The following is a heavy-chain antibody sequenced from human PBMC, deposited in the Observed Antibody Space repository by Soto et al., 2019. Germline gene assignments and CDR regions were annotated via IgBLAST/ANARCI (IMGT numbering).Heavy chain of an antibody. CDR1: GYKFTNYW. J-gene: IGHJ6*02. CDR3: ARHYCSGGSCPPRVYDYYYYVMDV. Sequence: GESLKISCMGSGYKFTNYWIGWVCQMPGKGLEWMGIIYPGDSATRYSPSFQGQVTISADKSISTAYLQWSSLKASDTAIYYCARHYCSGGSCPPRVYDYYYYVMDVWGQGTTVTVSS. V-gene: IGHV5-51*01. D-gene: IGHD2-15*01. CDR2: IYPGDSAT.